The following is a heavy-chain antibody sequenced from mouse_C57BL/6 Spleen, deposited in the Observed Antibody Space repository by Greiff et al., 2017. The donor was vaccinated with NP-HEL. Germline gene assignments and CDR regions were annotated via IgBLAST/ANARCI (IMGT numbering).Heavy chain of an antibody. J-gene: IGHJ2*01. CDR2: IYPRSGNT. CDR3: ARALLYYGSSLDY. Sequence: VQLQQSGAELARPGASVKLSCKASGYTFTSYGISWVKQRTGQGLEWIGAIYPRSGNTYYNEKFKGKATLTADKSSSTAYMELRSLTSEDSAVYFCARALLYYGSSLDYWGQGTTLTVSS. D-gene: IGHD1-1*01. V-gene: IGHV1-81*01. CDR1: GYTFTSYG.